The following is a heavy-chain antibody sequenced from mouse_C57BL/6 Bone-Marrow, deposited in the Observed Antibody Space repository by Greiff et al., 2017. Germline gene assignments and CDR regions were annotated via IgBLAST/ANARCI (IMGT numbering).Heavy chain of an antibody. D-gene: IGHD1-1*01. Sequence: VQLQQPGAELVKPGASVKMSCKASGYTFTSYWITWVKQRPGQGLEWIGDIYPGSGSTNYNEKFKSKATLTVDTSSSTAYMQLSSLTSADSAVYYCARSNGSSYWYFDVWGTGTTVTVSS. CDR1: GYTFTSYW. J-gene: IGHJ1*03. CDR2: IYPGSGST. V-gene: IGHV1-55*01. CDR3: ARSNGSSYWYFDV.